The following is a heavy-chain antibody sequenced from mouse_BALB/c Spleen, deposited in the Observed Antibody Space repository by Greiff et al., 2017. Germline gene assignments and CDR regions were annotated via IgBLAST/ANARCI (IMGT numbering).Heavy chain of an antibody. D-gene: IGHD2-3*01. J-gene: IGHJ3*01. CDR2: ISYSGST. Sequence: EVKLVESGPGLVKPSQSLSLTCTVTGYSITSDYAWNWIRQFPGNKLEWMGYISYSGSTSYNPSLKSRISITRDTSKNQFFLQLNSVTTEDTATYYCAREGWFFAYWGQGTLVTVSA. V-gene: IGHV3-2*02. CDR3: AREGWFFAY. CDR1: GYSITSDYA.